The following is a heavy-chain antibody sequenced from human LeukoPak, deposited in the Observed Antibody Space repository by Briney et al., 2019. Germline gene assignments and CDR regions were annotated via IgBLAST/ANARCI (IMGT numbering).Heavy chain of an antibody. CDR1: GYTFTGYY. CDR3: ARGGYRGYDWGSGGDWFDP. CDR2: INPNSGGT. Sequence: ASVKVSCKASGYTFTGYYIHWVRQTPGQGLEWMGWINPNSGGTNYAQNFQGRVTMTRDTSINTVYMELSRLRSDDTTVYYCARGGYRGYDWGSGGDWFDPWGQGTLVIVSS. J-gene: IGHJ5*02. V-gene: IGHV1-2*02. D-gene: IGHD5-12*01.